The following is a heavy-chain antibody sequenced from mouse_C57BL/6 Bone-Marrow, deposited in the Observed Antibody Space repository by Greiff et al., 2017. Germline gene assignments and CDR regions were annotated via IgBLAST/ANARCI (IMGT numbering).Heavy chain of an antibody. V-gene: IGHV1-81*01. D-gene: IGHD2-13*01. CDR3: ARPDYYYFDY. J-gene: IGHJ2*01. CDR2: IYPRSGNT. Sequence: VMLVESGAELARPGASVKLSCKASGYTFTSYGISWVKQRTGQGLEWIGEIYPRSGNTYYNEKFKGKATLTADKSSSTAYMELRSLTSEDSAVYFCARPDYYYFDYWGQGTTLTVSS. CDR1: GYTFTSYG.